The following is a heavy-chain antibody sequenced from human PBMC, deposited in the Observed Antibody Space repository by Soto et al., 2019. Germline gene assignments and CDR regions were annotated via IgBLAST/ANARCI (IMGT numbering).Heavy chain of an antibody. CDR3: AKVDIVATIAPFDY. Sequence: GGSLRLSCAASGFTFSSYAMSWVRQSPGKGLEWVAAISGSGGSTYYADSVKGRFTISRDNSKNTLYLQMNSLRAEDTAIYYCAKVDIVATIAPFDYWGLGTLVTVS. CDR1: GFTFSSYA. D-gene: IGHD5-12*01. J-gene: IGHJ4*02. CDR2: ISGSGGST. V-gene: IGHV3-23*01.